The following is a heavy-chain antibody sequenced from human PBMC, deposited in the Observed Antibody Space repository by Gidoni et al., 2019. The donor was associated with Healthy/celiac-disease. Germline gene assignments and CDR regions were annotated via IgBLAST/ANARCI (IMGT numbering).Heavy chain of an antibody. CDR3: ARSATAETAPYWYFDL. Sequence: QVQLVESGGGLVKLGGSLRLSCAAPGFTFSSYYMSWIRQAPGKGLEWVAYISSSSSYTNYADSVKGRFTISRDNAKNSLYLQMNSLRAEDTAVYYCARSATAETAPYWYFDLWGRGTLVTVSS. CDR1: GFTFSSYY. V-gene: IGHV3-11*05. J-gene: IGHJ2*01. CDR2: ISSSSSYT.